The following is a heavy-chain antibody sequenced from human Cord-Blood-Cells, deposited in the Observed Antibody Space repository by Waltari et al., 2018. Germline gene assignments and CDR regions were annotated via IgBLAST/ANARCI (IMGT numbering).Heavy chain of an antibody. CDR3: ARGHVPADFWSGYYYYYYYYGMDV. CDR1: GGSFSGYY. Sequence: QVQLQQWGAGLLKPSETLSLTCAVYGGSFSGYYCTWIRQHPGKGPEWIGEINHSGSTNYNPSLKSRVTISVDTSKNQFSLKLSSVTAADTAVYYCARGHVPADFWSGYYYYYYYYGMDVWGQGTTVTVSS. CDR2: INHSGST. D-gene: IGHD3-3*01. V-gene: IGHV4-34*01. J-gene: IGHJ6*02.